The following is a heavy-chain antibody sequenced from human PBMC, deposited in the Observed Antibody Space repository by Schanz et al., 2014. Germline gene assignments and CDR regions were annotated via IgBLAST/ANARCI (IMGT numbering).Heavy chain of an antibody. CDR1: PFTFSSYW. CDR3: ARGRARQLVHWFDP. CDR2: IDRDGSRT. J-gene: IGHJ5*02. V-gene: IGHV3-74*01. D-gene: IGHD6-13*01. Sequence: EVQLVESGGGLVQPGGSLRLSCAASPFTFSSYWMHWVRQAPGKGLVWVSRIDRDGSRTNYADSVKGRFTISRDNARYSLYLEMNSLRAEDTAVYYCARGRARQLVHWFDPWGQGTLVTVSS.